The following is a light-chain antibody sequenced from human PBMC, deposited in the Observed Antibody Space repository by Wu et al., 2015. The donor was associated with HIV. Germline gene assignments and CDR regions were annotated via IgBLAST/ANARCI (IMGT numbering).Light chain of an antibody. Sequence: DIHMTQSPSTLSASVGDRVTITCRASQSISSWLAWYQQKPGKAPKLLIYKASSLESGVPSRFSGSGSGTEFTLTISSLQPDDFATYYCQQYNSSYTFGQGTKLEIK. CDR3: QQYNSSYT. V-gene: IGKV1-5*03. J-gene: IGKJ2*01. CDR2: KAS. CDR1: QSISSW.